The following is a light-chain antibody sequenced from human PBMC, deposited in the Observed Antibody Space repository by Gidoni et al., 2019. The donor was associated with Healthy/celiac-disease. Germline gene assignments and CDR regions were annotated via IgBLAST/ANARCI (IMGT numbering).Light chain of an antibody. CDR3: QQRSNWPPSIT. CDR2: DAS. Sequence: EIVLTQSPATLSLSPGERATLSCRASQSVSSYLAWYQQKPGQAPRLLIYDASNRATGIPARFSGSGSGTDFTFTISSLEPEDFAVYYCQQRSNWPPSITFXQXTRLEIK. V-gene: IGKV3-11*01. CDR1: QSVSSY. J-gene: IGKJ5*01.